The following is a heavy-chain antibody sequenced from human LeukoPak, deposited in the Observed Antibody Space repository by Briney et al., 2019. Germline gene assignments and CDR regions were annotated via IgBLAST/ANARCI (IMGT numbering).Heavy chain of an antibody. J-gene: IGHJ5*02. V-gene: IGHV3-48*01. Sequence: GGSLRLSCVASGFTFNKYSMNWVRQAPGKGLQWLSYISGTSRTIYYADSVKGRFAISRDNARNSLYLQMNSLRAEDTAVYYCAKDRPFDPWGQGTLVTVSS. CDR3: AKDRPFDP. CDR2: ISGTSRTI. CDR1: GFTFNKYS.